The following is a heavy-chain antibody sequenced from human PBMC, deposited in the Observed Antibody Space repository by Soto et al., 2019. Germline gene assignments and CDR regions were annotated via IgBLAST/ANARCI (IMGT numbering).Heavy chain of an antibody. V-gene: IGHV3-74*01. Sequence: PGGSLRLSCAASGFTFSSYWMHWVRQAPGKGLVWVSRINSDGGSTTYADSVKGRFTISRDNAKNTLYLQMNSLRVEDTAVYYCAKRDCSRSSCQYYFDYSGQGTLVTVSS. CDR1: GFTFSSYW. J-gene: IGHJ4*02. CDR2: INSDGGST. D-gene: IGHD2-2*01. CDR3: AKRDCSRSSCQYYFDY.